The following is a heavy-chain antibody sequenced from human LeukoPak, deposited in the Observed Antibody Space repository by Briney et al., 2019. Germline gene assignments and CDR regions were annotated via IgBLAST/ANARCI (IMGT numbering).Heavy chain of an antibody. CDR3: ATGAGYSSGIDY. V-gene: IGHV1-46*01. CDR1: GYTFTRYY. CDR2: INPSGGST. D-gene: IGHD6-19*01. Sequence: GASVKVSCKASGYTFTRYYIHWVRQAPGQGLEWMGIINPSGGSTNYAQKFQGRVTMTRDTSTSTVYMELSRLRSDDTAVYYCATGAGYSSGIDYWGQGTLVTVSS. J-gene: IGHJ4*02.